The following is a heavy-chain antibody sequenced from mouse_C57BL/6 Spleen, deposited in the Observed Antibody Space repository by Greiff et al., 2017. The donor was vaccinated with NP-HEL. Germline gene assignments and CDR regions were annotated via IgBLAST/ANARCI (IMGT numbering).Heavy chain of an antibody. J-gene: IGHJ4*01. Sequence: QVQLQQSGPGLVAPSQSLSITCTVSGFSLTSYGVHWVRQPPGKGLEWLVVIWSDGSTTYNSALKSRLSISKDNSKSQVFLKMNSLQTDDTAMYYCARHWPYYYGSSYAMDYWGQGTSVTVSS. D-gene: IGHD1-1*01. CDR1: GFSLTSYG. V-gene: IGHV2-6-1*01. CDR3: ARHWPYYYGSSYAMDY. CDR2: IWSDGST.